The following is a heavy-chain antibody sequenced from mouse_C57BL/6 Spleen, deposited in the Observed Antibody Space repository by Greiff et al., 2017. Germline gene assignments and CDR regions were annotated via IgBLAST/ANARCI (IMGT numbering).Heavy chain of an antibody. CDR3: ARSFMDY. Sequence: EVKVIESGGGLVQPGGSLSLSCAASGFTFTDYYMSWVRQPPGKALEWLGFIRNKANGYTTEYSASVKGRFSISRDNSQSILYLQMNALRAEDSATYFCARSFMDYWGQGTSVTVSS. J-gene: IGHJ4*01. CDR1: GFTFTDYY. V-gene: IGHV7-3*01. CDR2: IRNKANGYTT.